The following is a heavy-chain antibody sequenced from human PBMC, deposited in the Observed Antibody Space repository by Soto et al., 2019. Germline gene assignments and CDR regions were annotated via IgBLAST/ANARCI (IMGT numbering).Heavy chain of an antibody. CDR3: AKGDASKDY. Sequence: PGGSLRLSCAASGFTFGTYAMSWVCQAPGKGLEWVSTISGSGVSTYYADSVQGRFTISRDNSKNTLYLQMNSLRVEDTAVYYCAKGDASKDYWGQGTLVTVSS. CDR1: GFTFGTYA. J-gene: IGHJ4*02. V-gene: IGHV3-23*01. CDR2: ISGSGVST.